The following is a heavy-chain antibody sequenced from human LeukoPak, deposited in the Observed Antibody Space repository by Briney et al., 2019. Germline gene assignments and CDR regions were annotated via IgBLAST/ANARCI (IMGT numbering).Heavy chain of an antibody. D-gene: IGHD6-19*01. J-gene: IGHJ4*02. CDR3: ARGDGSGWYARDYFDY. CDR1: GYTFTGYY. Sequence: ASVKVSCKASGYTFTGYYMHWVRQAPGQGLEWMGRINPNSGGTNYAQKFQGRVTMTRDTSISTAYMGLSRLRSDDTAVYYCARGDGSGWYARDYFDYWGQGTLVTVSS. CDR2: INPNSGGT. V-gene: IGHV1-2*06.